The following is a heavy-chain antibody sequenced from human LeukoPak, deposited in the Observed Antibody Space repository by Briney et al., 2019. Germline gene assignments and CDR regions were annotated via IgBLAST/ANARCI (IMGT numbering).Heavy chain of an antibody. D-gene: IGHD3-10*02. CDR3: AELGITMIGGV. CDR2: ISSSDSTI. CDR1: GFTFSSYA. Sequence: GGSLRLSCAASGFTFSSYAMSWVRQAPGKGLEWVSYISSSDSTIYYADSVKGRFTISRDNAKNSLYLQMNSLRAEDTAVYYCAELGITMIGGVWGKGTTVTISS. V-gene: IGHV3-48*03. J-gene: IGHJ6*04.